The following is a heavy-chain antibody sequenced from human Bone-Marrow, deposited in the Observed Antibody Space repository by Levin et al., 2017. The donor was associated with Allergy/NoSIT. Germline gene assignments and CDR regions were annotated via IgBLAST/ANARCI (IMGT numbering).Heavy chain of an antibody. J-gene: IGHJ6*02. Sequence: GGSLRLSCAASGFTFSSYGMHWVRQAPGKGLEWVAVIWYDGSNKYYADSVKGRFTISRDNSKNTLYLQMNSLRAEDTAVYYCAREIWVRGVIITGRGMDVWGQGTTVTVSS. CDR2: IWYDGSNK. V-gene: IGHV3-33*01. CDR1: GFTFSSYG. CDR3: AREIWVRGVIITGRGMDV. D-gene: IGHD3-10*01.